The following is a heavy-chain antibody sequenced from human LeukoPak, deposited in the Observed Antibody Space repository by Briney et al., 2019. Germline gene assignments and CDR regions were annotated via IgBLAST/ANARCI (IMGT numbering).Heavy chain of an antibody. Sequence: ALVKVSCKASGHTFTDYHIHWVRQAPGQGLEWMGWINPNSGGTNYAEKFHGRVTMTRDTSITTAYMELSGLTSADTAVYFCARFRHVAVAGTPHFDFWGQGTLVTVSS. J-gene: IGHJ4*02. V-gene: IGHV1-2*02. CDR1: GHTFTDYH. CDR3: ARFRHVAVAGTPHFDF. CDR2: INPNSGGT. D-gene: IGHD6-19*01.